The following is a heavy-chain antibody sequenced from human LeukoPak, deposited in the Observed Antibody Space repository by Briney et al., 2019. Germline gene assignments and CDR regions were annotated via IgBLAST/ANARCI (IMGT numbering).Heavy chain of an antibody. D-gene: IGHD1-26*01. J-gene: IGHJ4*02. CDR3: ARDLTPVVGATTFDY. CDR2: INPSGGST. V-gene: IGHV1-46*01. Sequence: ASAKVSCKASGYTFTSFYMHWVRQDPGQGLEWMGIINPSGGSTSYAQKFQGRIIITRDTSTSTVYMELSSLRSEDTAVYYCARDLTPVVGATTFDYWGQGTLVTVSS. CDR1: GYTFTSFY.